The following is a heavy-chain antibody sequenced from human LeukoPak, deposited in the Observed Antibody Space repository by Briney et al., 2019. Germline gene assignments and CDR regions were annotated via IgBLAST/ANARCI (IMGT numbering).Heavy chain of an antibody. CDR3: ARVLSGEYYDSSGYYY. V-gene: IGHV3-30-3*01. Sequence: PGGSLRLSCAASGFTFSSYAMHWVRQAPGKGLEWVAVISYDGSNKYYADSVKGRFTISRDNSKNTLYLQMNSLRAEDTAVYYCARVLSGEYYDSSGYYYWGQGTLVTVSS. J-gene: IGHJ4*02. CDR2: ISYDGSNK. D-gene: IGHD3-22*01. CDR1: GFTFSSYA.